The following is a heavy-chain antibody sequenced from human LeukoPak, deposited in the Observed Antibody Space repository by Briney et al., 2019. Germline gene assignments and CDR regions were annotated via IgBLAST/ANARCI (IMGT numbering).Heavy chain of an antibody. CDR1: GFTFSSYS. V-gene: IGHV3-21*04. Sequence: GGSLRLSCEDSGFTFSSYSINWVLQAPGNGLEWVSSISSSSSYIYYADSVKGRFTISRDNAKNSLYLQMNSLRAEDTAVYYCAKSGYNRFDYWGQGTLVTVSS. J-gene: IGHJ4*02. CDR2: ISSSSSYI. CDR3: AKSGYNRFDY. D-gene: IGHD5-24*01.